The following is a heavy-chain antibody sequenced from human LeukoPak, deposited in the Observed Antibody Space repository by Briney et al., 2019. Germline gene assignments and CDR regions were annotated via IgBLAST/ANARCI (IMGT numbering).Heavy chain of an antibody. V-gene: IGHV4-39*01. CDR2: IYYSGST. CDR3: ARLWAQFPYYFDY. CDR1: GGSISSSSYY. J-gene: IGHJ4*02. Sequence: KSSETLSLTCTVSGGSISSSSYYCRWIRQPPGKGLQWIGSIYYSGSTYYNPSLKSRVTISVDTSKNQFSLKLSSVTAADTAVYYSARLWAQFPYYFDYWGQGTLVTVSS. D-gene: IGHD3-16*01.